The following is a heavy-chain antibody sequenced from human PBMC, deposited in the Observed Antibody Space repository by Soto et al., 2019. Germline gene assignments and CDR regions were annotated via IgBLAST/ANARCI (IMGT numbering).Heavy chain of an antibody. CDR2: ISYDGSNK. Sequence: GGSLRLSCAASGFTFSSYGMHWVCQAPGKGLEWVAVISYDGSNKYYADSVKGRFTISRDNSKNTLYLQMNSLRAEDTAVYYCAKDRQPSYGGNPFDYWGQGTLVTVSS. V-gene: IGHV3-30*18. CDR1: GFTFSSYG. CDR3: AKDRQPSYGGNPFDY. D-gene: IGHD2-15*01. J-gene: IGHJ4*02.